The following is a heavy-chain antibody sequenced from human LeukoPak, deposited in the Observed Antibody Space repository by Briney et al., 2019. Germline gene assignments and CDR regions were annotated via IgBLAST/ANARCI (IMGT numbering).Heavy chain of an antibody. J-gene: IGHJ4*02. Sequence: SETLSLTCAVYGGSFSGYYWSWIRQPPGKGLEWIGEINHSGSTNYNPPLKSRVTISVDTSKNQFSLKLSSVTAADTAVYYCARGGVVPAAAFDYWGQGTLVTVSS. CDR2: INHSGST. CDR1: GGSFSGYY. D-gene: IGHD2-2*01. V-gene: IGHV4-34*01. CDR3: ARGGVVPAAAFDY.